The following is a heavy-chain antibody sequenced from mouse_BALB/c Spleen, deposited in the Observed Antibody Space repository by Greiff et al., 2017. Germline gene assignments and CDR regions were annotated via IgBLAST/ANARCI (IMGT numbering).Heavy chain of an antibody. Sequence: EVQLQESGGGLVQPGGSLKLSCAASGFDFSRYWMSWVRQAPGKGLEWIGEINPDSSTINYTPSLKDKFIISRDNAKNTLYLQMSKVRSEDTALYYCAREGMTMTGCDYWGQGTTLTVSS. J-gene: IGHJ2*01. D-gene: IGHD3-1*01. CDR3: AREGMTMTGCDY. CDR2: INPDSSTI. V-gene: IGHV4-1*02. CDR1: GFDFSRYW.